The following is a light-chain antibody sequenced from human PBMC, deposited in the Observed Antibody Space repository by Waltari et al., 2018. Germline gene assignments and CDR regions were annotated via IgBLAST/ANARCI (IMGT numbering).Light chain of an antibody. V-gene: IGKV3-15*01. CDR1: QPVSDR. CDR2: DAS. CDR3: QQYKKWPRT. Sequence: IVVTQSPLSLSVSPGESATPSCRASQPVSDRLVWYQERRGQPRRLLIYDASVRATGVSDRFSGSGSGTDFTLTISSLQSEDFAIYYCQQYKKWPRTFGQGT. J-gene: IGKJ1*01.